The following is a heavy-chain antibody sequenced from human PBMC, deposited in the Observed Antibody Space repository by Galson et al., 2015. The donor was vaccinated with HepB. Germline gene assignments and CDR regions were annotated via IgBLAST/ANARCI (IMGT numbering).Heavy chain of an antibody. Sequence: SVKVSCKASGGTFSSYTISWVRQAPGQGLEWMGRIIPILGIANYAQKFQGRVTITADKSTSTAYMELSSLRSEDTAVYYCAGSLQTIRGVYYYGMDVWGQGTTVTVSS. V-gene: IGHV1-69*02. CDR3: AGSLQTIRGVYYYGMDV. D-gene: IGHD3-10*01. CDR2: IIPILGIA. J-gene: IGHJ6*02. CDR1: GGTFSSYT.